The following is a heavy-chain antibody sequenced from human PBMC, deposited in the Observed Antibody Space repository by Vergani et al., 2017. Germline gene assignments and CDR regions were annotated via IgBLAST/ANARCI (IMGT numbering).Heavy chain of an antibody. V-gene: IGHV4-4*03. D-gene: IGHD6-13*01. J-gene: IGHJ6*02. CDR1: GGSISGTNW. CDR3: ARERGTVAAAGMGYYYYGMDV. Sequence: QVQLQESGPGLVKPPGTLSLTCAVSGGSISGTNWWSWVRQSPGKGLEWIGEIYHSGSTNYNPSLKSRVTISVDTSKNQFSLKLSSVTAADTAVYYCARERGTVAAAGMGYYYYGMDVWGQGTTVTVSS. CDR2: IYHSGST.